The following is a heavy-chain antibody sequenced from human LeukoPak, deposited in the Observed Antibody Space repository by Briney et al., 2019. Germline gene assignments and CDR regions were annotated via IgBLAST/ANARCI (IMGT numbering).Heavy chain of an antibody. CDR2: IYYSGNS. Sequence: SETLSLTCTVSGASITTYYWSWIRQPPGKGLEWIGNIYYSGNSNYNPSLKSRVTISVDMSKSHFSLKLSSATAADTAVYYCARRRQVSSYSPYAFDMWGQGTMVTVSS. V-gene: IGHV4-59*08. CDR1: GASITTYY. J-gene: IGHJ3*02. D-gene: IGHD6-6*01. CDR3: ARRRQVSSYSPYAFDM.